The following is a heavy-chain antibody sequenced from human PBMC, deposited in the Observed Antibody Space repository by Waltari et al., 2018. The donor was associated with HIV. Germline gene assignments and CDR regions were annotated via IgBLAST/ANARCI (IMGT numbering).Heavy chain of an antibody. Sequence: EVQLVQSGAEVKKPGESLKISCKGSGYSFTTYWIGWVRQMPGKGLEWLGIFYPVDFDTRYSPSFQGQLAISADKSISTAYLQWSSLKASDTAMYYCARRRKCYDCNGYVPHDGFDIWGQGTMVTVSS. V-gene: IGHV5-51*01. J-gene: IGHJ3*02. CDR2: FYPVDFDT. D-gene: IGHD3-22*01. CDR1: GYSFTTYW. CDR3: ARRRKCYDCNGYVPHDGFDI.